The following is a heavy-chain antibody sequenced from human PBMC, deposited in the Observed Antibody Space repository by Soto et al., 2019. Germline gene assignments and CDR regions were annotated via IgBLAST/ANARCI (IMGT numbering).Heavy chain of an antibody. CDR1: GFSVSDYA. D-gene: IGHD2-8*01. Sequence: GGSLRLSCAASGFSVSDYAMSLVRQAPGKGLEWVSSISGSGDGTYYGDSVKGRFTLSRDTSQKTLYLQMNNLRGEDTAVYFCTKSRRSVLMVYGFGGMDVWGRGTTVTVSS. CDR2: ISGSGDGT. J-gene: IGHJ6*02. CDR3: TKSRRSVLMVYGFGGMDV. V-gene: IGHV3-23*01.